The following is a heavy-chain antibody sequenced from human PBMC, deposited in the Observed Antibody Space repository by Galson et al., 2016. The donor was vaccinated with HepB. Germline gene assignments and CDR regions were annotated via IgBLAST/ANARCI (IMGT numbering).Heavy chain of an antibody. V-gene: IGHV4-39*01. Sequence: SETLSLTCTVSGGSISSSSYNWGWIRRPPGKGLEWIGSLSNSGNTYYKPSLKSRVTISVDTSKNQFSLRLSSVTAADTAVYYCARRKAVAATNYYFDYWGQGTLVTVSS. CDR2: LSNSGNT. CDR3: ARRKAVAATNYYFDY. CDR1: GGSISSSSYN. J-gene: IGHJ4*02. D-gene: IGHD6-19*01.